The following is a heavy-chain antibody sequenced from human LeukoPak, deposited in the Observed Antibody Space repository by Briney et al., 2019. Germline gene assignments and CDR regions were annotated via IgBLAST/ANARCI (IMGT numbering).Heavy chain of an antibody. CDR2: INPNSGGT. J-gene: IGHJ4*02. D-gene: IGHD6-19*01. V-gene: IGHV1-2*02. Sequence: ASVKVSCKASGYTFTGYYMHWVRQAPGQGLEWMGWINPNSGGTNYAQKFQGRVTMTRDTSISTAYMELSRLRSDDTAVYYCARDRIAVAGMDYWGQGTLVTVSS. CDR1: GYTFTGYY. CDR3: ARDRIAVAGMDY.